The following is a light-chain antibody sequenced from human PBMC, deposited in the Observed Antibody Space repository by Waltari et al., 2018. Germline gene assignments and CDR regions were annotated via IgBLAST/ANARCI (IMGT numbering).Light chain of an antibody. CDR1: QSVFYSSNNKNY. J-gene: IGKJ3*01. CDR3: QQYYSMPLT. Sequence: DIVLTQSPDSLAVSLGERVSINCKSSQSVFYSSNNKNYLAWYQQKPGQPPKLLMYWASSREFGVPKRFSASGSGTDFTLTISSLEADDVAIYYCQQYYSMPLTFGPGTTVEI. CDR2: WAS. V-gene: IGKV4-1*01.